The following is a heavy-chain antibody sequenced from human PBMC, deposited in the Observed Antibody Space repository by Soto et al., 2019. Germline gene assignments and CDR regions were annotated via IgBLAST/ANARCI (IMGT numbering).Heavy chain of an antibody. Sequence: QVQLQESGPGLVRPSQTLSLTCTVSGGSISSDHYHWTWIRQTPGMGLEWMGYIHYSGSVYYNPSLQSRVTMSVDTSKNLFALKLSSVTAADTAVYFCVREDDGGDRDYYGLDVWGQGTTVTVSS. J-gene: IGHJ6*02. CDR3: VREDDGGDRDYYGLDV. CDR1: GGSISSDHYH. V-gene: IGHV4-30-4*01. D-gene: IGHD4-17*01. CDR2: IHYSGSV.